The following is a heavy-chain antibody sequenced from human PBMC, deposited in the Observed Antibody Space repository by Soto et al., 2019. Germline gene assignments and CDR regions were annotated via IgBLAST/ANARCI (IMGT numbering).Heavy chain of an antibody. D-gene: IGHD6-13*01. V-gene: IGHV4-59*08. CDR1: GGYISSYY. CDR2: IYYSGST. J-gene: IGHJ6*02. Sequence: QVQLQESGPGLLKPSETLSLTCTVSGGYISSYYSSWIRQPPGKGLEWIGYIYYSGSTNYNPSLKSRVTISVDTSKNQFSLKLSSVTAADTAVYYCARRYSSSLDVWGQGTTVTVSS. CDR3: ARRYSSSLDV.